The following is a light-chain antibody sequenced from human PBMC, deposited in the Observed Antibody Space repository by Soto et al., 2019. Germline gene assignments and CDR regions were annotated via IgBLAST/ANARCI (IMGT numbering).Light chain of an antibody. Sequence: EIVMTQSPSTLSVSPGERATLSCRASQSVSSDLAWYQQKPGQAPRLLIYGASTRAAGIPARFSGSGSGTEFTLTISSLQSEDFAVYYCQQYNNWPPITFGQGTRLEIK. CDR1: QSVSSD. CDR2: GAS. J-gene: IGKJ5*01. CDR3: QQYNNWPPIT. V-gene: IGKV3D-15*01.